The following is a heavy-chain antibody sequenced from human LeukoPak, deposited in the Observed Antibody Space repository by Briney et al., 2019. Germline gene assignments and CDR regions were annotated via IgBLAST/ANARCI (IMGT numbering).Heavy chain of an antibody. CDR2: INHSGST. D-gene: IGHD3-16*02. V-gene: IGHV4-34*01. J-gene: IGHJ4*02. CDR3: AGALYDYVWGSYRQRHGYFDY. CDR1: GGSFSGYY. Sequence: PSETLSLTCAVYGGSFSGYYWSWIRQPPGNGLEWIGEINHSGSTNSNPSPKRRGTISVDTSENQSSLKVSSVTAADTAVYYCAGALYDYVWGSYRQRHGYFDYWGQGTLVTVSS.